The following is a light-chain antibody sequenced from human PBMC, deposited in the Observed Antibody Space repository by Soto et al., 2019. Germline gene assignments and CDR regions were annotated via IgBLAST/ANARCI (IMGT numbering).Light chain of an antibody. CDR3: QQSFSTLLIT. Sequence: DIQMTQSPSFLSASVGDRVTISCRASQSINTYLNWYQHKPGKAPKLLIYGTSDLQSGVPSRFSGGGSGTDFTLTISSLQPEDFATYYCQQSFSTLLITFGRGTRLEFK. J-gene: IGKJ5*01. CDR2: GTS. V-gene: IGKV1-39*01. CDR1: QSINTY.